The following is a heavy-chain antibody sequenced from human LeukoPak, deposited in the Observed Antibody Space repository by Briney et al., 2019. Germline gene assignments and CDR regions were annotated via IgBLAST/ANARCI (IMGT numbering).Heavy chain of an antibody. D-gene: IGHD3-10*01. CDR2: IYYSGST. CDR1: GGSISSGDYY. J-gene: IGHJ5*02. V-gene: IGHV4-30-4*01. Sequence: SETLSLTCTVSGGSISSGDYYWSWIRQPPGKGLEWIGYIYYSGSTYYNPSLKSRVTISVDTSKNQFSLKLSSVTAADTAVYYCARGGLYGSGSYYNYVGVAWFDPWGQGTLVTVSS. CDR3: ARGGLYGSGSYYNYVGVAWFDP.